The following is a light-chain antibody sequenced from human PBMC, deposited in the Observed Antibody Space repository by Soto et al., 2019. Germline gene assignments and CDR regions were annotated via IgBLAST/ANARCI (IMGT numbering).Light chain of an antibody. CDR1: QSISNW. V-gene: IGKV1-5*01. CDR2: DVS. CDR3: QQYNNYWT. Sequence: DIQMTQSPSTLSASVGDRVTITCRASQSISNWLAWYQQKPGKAPKLLIYDVSSLESGVPSRFSGSGSGTEFTLTISSLQPDDLATYYCQQYNNYWTFGQGTKVDIK. J-gene: IGKJ1*01.